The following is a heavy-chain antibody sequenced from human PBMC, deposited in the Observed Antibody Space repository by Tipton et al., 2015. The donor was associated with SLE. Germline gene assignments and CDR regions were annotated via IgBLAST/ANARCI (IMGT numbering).Heavy chain of an antibody. V-gene: IGHV4-59*01. CDR1: GDSITSDY. Sequence: TLSLTCTVSGDSITSDYWTWIRQPPGKGLEWIGYISYSGSTSYNPSLRSRVTISLDTSKNQFSLKVRSVTTADTAVYYCARMRGGYNAHYWGQGILVTVSS. CDR2: ISYSGST. J-gene: IGHJ4*02. D-gene: IGHD5-24*01. CDR3: ARMRGGYNAHY.